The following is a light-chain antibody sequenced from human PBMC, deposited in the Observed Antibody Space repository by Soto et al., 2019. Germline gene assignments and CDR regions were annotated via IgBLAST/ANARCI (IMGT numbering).Light chain of an antibody. CDR3: SSYTSSSTRV. V-gene: IGLV2-14*01. CDR2: DVS. CDR1: RSDIGGYNY. J-gene: IGLJ1*01. Sequence: SVLTQPASVSGSPGQSITISCTGTRSDIGGYNYVSWYQQHPGKAPKLMIYDVSNRPSGVSIRFSGSKSGNTASLTISGLQAEDEADYYCSSYTSSSTRVFGTGTKVTVL.